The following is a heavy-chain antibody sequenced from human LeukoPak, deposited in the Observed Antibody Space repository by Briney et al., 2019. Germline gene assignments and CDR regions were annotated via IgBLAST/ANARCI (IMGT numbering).Heavy chain of an antibody. CDR3: ARNYDFWSGYQTDYYYYMDV. CDR2: IYYSGST. J-gene: IGHJ6*03. Sequence: SETLSLTCTVSGGSISSSSYYWGWIRQPPGKGLEWIGSIYYSGSTYYNPSLKSRVTISVDTSKNQFSLKLSSVTAADTAVYYCARNYDFWSGYQTDYYYYMDVWGKGTTVTVSS. CDR1: GGSISSSSYY. V-gene: IGHV4-39*01. D-gene: IGHD3-3*01.